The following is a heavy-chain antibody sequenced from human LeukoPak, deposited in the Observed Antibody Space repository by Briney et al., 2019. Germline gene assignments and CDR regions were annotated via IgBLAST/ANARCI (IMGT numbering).Heavy chain of an antibody. D-gene: IGHD1-20*01. CDR3: ARAITGSRNAMDV. CDR1: GFTFSSDW. J-gene: IGHJ6*02. Sequence: GGSLRRSCAASGFTFSSDWMHWVRQDPGKGLVWVSRINSDGTTTNYADSVKGRFTISRDNAKNALYLQMNSLRAEDTSLYYCARAITGSRNAMDVWGQGTTVTVSS. V-gene: IGHV3-74*01. CDR2: INSDGTTT.